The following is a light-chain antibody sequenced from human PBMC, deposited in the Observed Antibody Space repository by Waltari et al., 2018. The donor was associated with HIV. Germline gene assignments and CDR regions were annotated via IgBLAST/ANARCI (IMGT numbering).Light chain of an antibody. CDR3: QQYYTTPYS. V-gene: IGKV4-1*01. Sequence: DIVMTQSPDSLTVSLGERATINCKSSQGILFNSNNKNYLAWYQQRPGQSPTLLIYWASTRGSGVPVRFSGAGSGTNFSLTISNLQPEDVAVYYCQQYYTTPYSFGQGSRLEI. J-gene: IGKJ2*01. CDR2: WAS. CDR1: QGILFNSNNKNY.